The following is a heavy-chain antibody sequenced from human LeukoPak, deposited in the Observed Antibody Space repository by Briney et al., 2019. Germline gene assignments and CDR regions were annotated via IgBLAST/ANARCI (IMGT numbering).Heavy chain of an antibody. CDR1: GFSFSSYG. Sequence: GGSLRLSCAASGFSFSSYGMHWVRQAPGKGLEWVAVISYEGSNEYYADSVKGRFTISRDIAKNSLYLQLNSLRDEDTAVYYCARGEGGVATDFWGQGTLVTVSS. D-gene: IGHD5-12*01. J-gene: IGHJ4*02. CDR3: ARGEGGVATDF. CDR2: ISYEGSNE. V-gene: IGHV3-30*03.